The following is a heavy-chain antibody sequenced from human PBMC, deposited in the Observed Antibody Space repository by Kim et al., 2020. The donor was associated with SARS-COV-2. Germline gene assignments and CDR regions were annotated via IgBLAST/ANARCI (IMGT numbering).Heavy chain of an antibody. CDR3: TRVASGVDY. V-gene: IGHV3-72*01. D-gene: IGHD2-8*02. CDR2: RFTP. Sequence: RFTPYEAASVKGRFTISRDDSKNSLYLQMNGLKTEDTDLYYCTRVASGVDYWGQGALVTVSS. J-gene: IGHJ4*02.